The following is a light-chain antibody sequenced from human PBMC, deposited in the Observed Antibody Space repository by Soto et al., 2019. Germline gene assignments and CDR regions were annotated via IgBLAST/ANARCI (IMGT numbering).Light chain of an antibody. V-gene: IGKV3-15*01. CDR1: QSVSNN. CDR3: QQYNNLPLT. CDR2: GAS. J-gene: IGKJ4*01. Sequence: EIVMTQSPATLSVSPGESATLSCRASQSVSNNVAWYQLKRGQAPRLVMYGASTRATGIPVRFSGSGSGTEFTLTISSLQSEDFAIYSCQQYNNLPLTFGGGTKVEIK.